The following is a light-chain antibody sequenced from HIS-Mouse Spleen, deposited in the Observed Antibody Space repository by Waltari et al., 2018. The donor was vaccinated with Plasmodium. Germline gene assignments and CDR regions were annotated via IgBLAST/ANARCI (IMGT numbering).Light chain of an antibody. CDR2: EDS. CDR1: ALPKKY. J-gene: IGLJ3*02. Sequence: SYELTQPPSVSVSPGQTARITCSGDALPKKYAYWYQQKSGQAPVLVIYEDSNRPSGMHGRFAGSSSGTMGTLTISGAQVEDEADYYCYSTDSSGNHRVFGGGTKLTVL. V-gene: IGLV3-10*01. CDR3: YSTDSSGNHRV.